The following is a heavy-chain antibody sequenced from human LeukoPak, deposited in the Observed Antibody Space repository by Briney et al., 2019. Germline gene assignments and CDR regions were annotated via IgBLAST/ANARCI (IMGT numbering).Heavy chain of an antibody. CDR1: GFTFSSYS. Sequence: GGSLRLSCAASGFTFSSYSMNWVRQAPGKGLEWVSSISSSSSYIYYADSVKGRFTISRDNAKKSLYLQMNSLRAEDTAMYYCARETRGESDYWGHGTLVTVSS. CDR3: ARETRGESDY. J-gene: IGHJ4*01. CDR2: ISSSSSYI. D-gene: IGHD3-10*01. V-gene: IGHV3-21*01.